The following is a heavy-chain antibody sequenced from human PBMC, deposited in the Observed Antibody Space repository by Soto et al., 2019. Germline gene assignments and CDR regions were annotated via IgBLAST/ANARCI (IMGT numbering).Heavy chain of an antibody. CDR1: GFTFSSFA. CDR3: AAWAEGATEVH. J-gene: IGHJ4*02. Sequence: GGSLRLSCAASGFTFSSFAMSWVRQAPGKGLDWVSAISGSGGSTYSADSVKGRFTISRDNSKDTLYLQMNSLRAEDTAVYYCAAWAEGATEVHWGQGTLVTVSS. D-gene: IGHD2-15*01. CDR2: ISGSGGST. V-gene: IGHV3-23*01.